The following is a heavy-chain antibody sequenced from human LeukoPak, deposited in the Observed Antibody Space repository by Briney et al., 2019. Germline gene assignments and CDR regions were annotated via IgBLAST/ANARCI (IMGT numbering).Heavy chain of an antibody. J-gene: IGHJ5*02. CDR3: AKDYEPLVGVHRWGDWFDP. V-gene: IGHV3-43*01. CDR1: GFTVDDYT. D-gene: IGHD1-26*01. Sequence: GGSLRLSCAASGFTVDDYTMHWVRQAPGKGLEWVSLISWDGGSTYYADSVKGRFTISRDNSKNSLYLQMNSLRAEDTAVYYCAKDYEPLVGVHRWGDWFDPWGQGTLVTVSS. CDR2: ISWDGGST.